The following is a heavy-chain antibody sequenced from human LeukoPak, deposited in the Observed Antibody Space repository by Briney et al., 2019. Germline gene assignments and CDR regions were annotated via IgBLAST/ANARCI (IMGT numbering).Heavy chain of an antibody. D-gene: IGHD3-22*01. J-gene: IGHJ4*02. V-gene: IGHV1-46*02. CDR2: INPSDVTT. Sequence: GASVKLSCKASGYTFNNYYIHWVRQAPGQGLEWMGIINPSDVTTSYAQKFQGRVTMTRDMSTNTVYMQLRSLRSEDTAMYYCARDPLDSSGSFVPFDYWGQGTLVTVSS. CDR1: GYTFNNYY. CDR3: ARDPLDSSGSFVPFDY.